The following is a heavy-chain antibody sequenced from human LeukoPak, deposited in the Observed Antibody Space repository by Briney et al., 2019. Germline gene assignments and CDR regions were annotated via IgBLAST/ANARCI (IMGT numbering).Heavy chain of an antibody. CDR1: GFTFSNYA. CDR3: AKTSVGEGRIIGSGYFDN. CDR2: ISNNGGNT. D-gene: IGHD2-15*01. Sequence: GGSLRPSCSAAGFTFSNYAIHWVRQAPGKGLEYVSTISNNGGNTNYADSVKGRFTISRDNSENTLYLQMNSLRAEDTAVYYCAKTSVGEGRIIGSGYFDNWGQGTLVTVSS. V-gene: IGHV3-64*04. J-gene: IGHJ4*02.